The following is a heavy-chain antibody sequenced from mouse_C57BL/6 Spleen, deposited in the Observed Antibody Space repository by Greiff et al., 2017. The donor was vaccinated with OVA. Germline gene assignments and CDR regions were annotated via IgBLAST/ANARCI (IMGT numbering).Heavy chain of an antibody. CDR3: ARRDYGSSLTLYAMDY. V-gene: IGHV1-69*01. Sequence: QVQLKQPGAELVMPGASVKLSCKASGYTFTSYWMHWVKQRPGQGLEWIGEIDPSDSYTNYNQKFKGKSTLTVDKSSSTAYMQLSSLTSEDSAVYYCARRDYGSSLTLYAMDYRGQGTSVTVSS. J-gene: IGHJ4*01. CDR1: GYTFTSYW. CDR2: IDPSDSYT. D-gene: IGHD1-1*01.